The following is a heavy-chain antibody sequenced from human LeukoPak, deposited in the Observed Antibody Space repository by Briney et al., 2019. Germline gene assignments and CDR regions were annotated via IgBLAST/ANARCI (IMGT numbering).Heavy chain of an antibody. Sequence: PGGSLRLSCAASGFTFTSYWMHLVRQAPGKGLVFVSRINSDGSSTSYADSVKGRFTISRDNAKNTLYLQMNSLRAEDTAVYYCGRDDAMVRGVIDYWGQGTLVTVSS. CDR3: GRDDAMVRGVIDY. J-gene: IGHJ4*02. V-gene: IGHV3-74*01. D-gene: IGHD3-10*01. CDR1: GFTFTSYW. CDR2: INSDGSST.